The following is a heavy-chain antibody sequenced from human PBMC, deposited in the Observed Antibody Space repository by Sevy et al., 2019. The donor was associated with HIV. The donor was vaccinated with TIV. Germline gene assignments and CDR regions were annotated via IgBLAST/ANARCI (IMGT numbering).Heavy chain of an antibody. V-gene: IGHV4-30-2*06. D-gene: IGHD3-3*01. J-gene: IGHJ4*02. CDR1: GGSFSNSDYS. Sequence: SETLSLTCAVSGGSFSNSDYSWTWIRQSPEKGLEWIGYIYDTGSAYYNPSLESRVTLSVDRSTNQFSLKVTSVTAADTAVYYGARWTLWSEYYFYDSWGQGILVTVSS. CDR3: ARWTLWSEYYFYDS. CDR2: IYDTGSA.